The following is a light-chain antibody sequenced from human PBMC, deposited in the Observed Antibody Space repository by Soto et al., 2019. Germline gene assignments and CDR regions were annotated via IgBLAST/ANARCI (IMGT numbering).Light chain of an antibody. CDR3: QQRSNWPRWT. Sequence: EIVLTQSPATLSLSPGERATLSCRASQSVSSYLAWYQQKPGQAPRLLIYDASNRATGIPARFSCSGSGTDFTLTISSLEPEYFAVYYCQQRSNWPRWTFGQGTKVEIK. CDR1: QSVSSY. CDR2: DAS. V-gene: IGKV3-11*01. J-gene: IGKJ1*01.